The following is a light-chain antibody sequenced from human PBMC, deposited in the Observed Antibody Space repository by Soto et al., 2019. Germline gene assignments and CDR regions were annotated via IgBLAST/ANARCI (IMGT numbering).Light chain of an antibody. CDR1: QRIYSN. V-gene: IGKV3-15*01. Sequence: EIVMTQSPATLSVSPGERVTFSCRASQRIYSNLAWYQHTPGQAPRLLISGASTGATGLPSRFSGSGSGTDFTLTINSLQSEDVAAYYCQQYHHWPVTFGGGTKVDIK. J-gene: IGKJ4*01. CDR3: QQYHHWPVT. CDR2: GAS.